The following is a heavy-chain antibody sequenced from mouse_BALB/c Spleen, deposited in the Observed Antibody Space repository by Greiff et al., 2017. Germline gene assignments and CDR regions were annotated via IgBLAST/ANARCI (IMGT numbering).Heavy chain of an antibody. Sequence: EVQGVESGGGLVKPGGSLKLSCAASGFTFSSYAMSWVRQSPEKRLEWVAEISSGGSYTYYPDTVTGRFTISRDNAKNTLYLEMSSLRSEDTAMYYCASGGNYGYYAMDYWGQGTSVTVSS. CDR2: ISSGGSYT. CDR1: GFTFSSYA. CDR3: ASGGNYGYYAMDY. V-gene: IGHV5-9-4*01. J-gene: IGHJ4*01. D-gene: IGHD2-1*01.